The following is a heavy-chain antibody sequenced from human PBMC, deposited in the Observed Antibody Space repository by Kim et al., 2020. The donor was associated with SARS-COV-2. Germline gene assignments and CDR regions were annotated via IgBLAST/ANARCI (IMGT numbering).Heavy chain of an antibody. V-gene: IGHV3-53*01. D-gene: IGHD5-12*01. CDR1: GFSVSRFY. J-gene: IGHJ4*02. CDR2: IYYDGNT. Sequence: GALRLSCVASGFSVSRFYMTWVRQAPGKGLEWVSVIYYDGNTDYADSVEGRFTISRDNSKNTLYLQMNSLRAEDTAVYYCARDHLAGYNIWGQGTLVPV. CDR3: ARDHLAGYNI.